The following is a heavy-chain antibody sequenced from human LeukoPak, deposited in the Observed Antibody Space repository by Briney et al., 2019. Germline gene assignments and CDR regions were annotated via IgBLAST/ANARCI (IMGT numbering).Heavy chain of an antibody. V-gene: IGHV3-30*02. Sequence: GGSLRLSCTASGFTVSSYGMYWVRQAPGKGLGWVAFIRYDGSNKHYAASVKGRFTISRDNSKNTLYLQMNRLISEDTAMYYYANGDSCLQYGNWGRGTLVTVSS. CDR2: IRYDGSNK. CDR1: GFTVSSYG. CDR3: ANGDSCLQYGN. D-gene: IGHD5-24*01. J-gene: IGHJ4*02.